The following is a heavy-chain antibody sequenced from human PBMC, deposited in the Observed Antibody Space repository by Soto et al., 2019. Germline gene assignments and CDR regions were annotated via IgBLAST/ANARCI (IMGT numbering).Heavy chain of an antibody. CDR3: ARPRGSSGWFRWFDP. V-gene: IGHV4-34*01. CDR1: GGSFSGYY. D-gene: IGHD6-19*01. J-gene: IGHJ5*02. Sequence: SETLSLTCAVYGGSFSGYYWSWIRQPPGKGLEWIGEINHSGSTNYNPSLKSRVTISVDTSKNQFSLKLSSVTAADTAVYYCARPRGSSGWFRWFDPWGQGTLVTVSS. CDR2: INHSGST.